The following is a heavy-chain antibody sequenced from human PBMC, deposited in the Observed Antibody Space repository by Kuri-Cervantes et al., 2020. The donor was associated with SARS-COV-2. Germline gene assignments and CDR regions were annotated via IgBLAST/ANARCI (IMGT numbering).Heavy chain of an antibody. D-gene: IGHD3-9*01. CDR3: AKEVDTLMSKHFEP. V-gene: IGHV1-46*01. CDR2: LNPNDGGT. Sequence: ASVKVSCKTFGYRFTNSFIHWVRQAPGQGLEWMGLLNPNDGGTSYEEKFQGGVTITRDTSTTTVYMEVKSLRSDDTAIYYCAKEVDTLMSKHFEPWGQGTLVTVSS. J-gene: IGHJ4*02. CDR1: GYRFTNSF.